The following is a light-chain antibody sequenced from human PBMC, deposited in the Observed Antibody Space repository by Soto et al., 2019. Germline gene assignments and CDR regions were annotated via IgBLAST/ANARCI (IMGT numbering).Light chain of an antibody. J-gene: IGKJ1*01. Sequence: IVCTQSPGTLSLSPGERATLSCRASQSVSSSYLAWYQQKPGQAPRLLIYGASSRATGIPDRFSGSGSGTDFTLTISRLEPEDFAVYYCQQYGSSPWTFGQGTKGDI. CDR1: QSVSSSY. CDR2: GAS. CDR3: QQYGSSPWT. V-gene: IGKV3-20*01.